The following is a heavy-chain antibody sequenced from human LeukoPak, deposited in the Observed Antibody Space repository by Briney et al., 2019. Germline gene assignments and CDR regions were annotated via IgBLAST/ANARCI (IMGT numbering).Heavy chain of an antibody. CDR2: IYTSGST. CDR1: GGSISSGSYY. V-gene: IGHV4-61*02. D-gene: IGHD3-3*01. J-gene: IGHJ6*03. CDR3: AREYYDLWSGAQVLYYYYMDV. Sequence: SETLSLTCTVSGGSISSGSYYWSWIRQPAGKGLEWIGRIYTSGSTNYKPSLKSRVTISVDTSKNQFSLKLSSVTAADTAVYYCAREYYDLWSGAQVLYYYYMDVWGKGTTVTVSS.